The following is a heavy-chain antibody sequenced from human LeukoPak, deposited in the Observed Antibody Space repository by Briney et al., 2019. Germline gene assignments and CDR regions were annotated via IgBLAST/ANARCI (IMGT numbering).Heavy chain of an antibody. CDR2: IYYSGST. D-gene: IGHD2-21*02. V-gene: IGHV4-59*01. CDR3: ARVVTAINNLDY. Sequence: SETLSLTCTVSGGSISSYYWSWIRQPPGKGLEWIGYIYYSGSTNYNPSLKSRVTISVDTSKNQFSLKLSSVTAADTAVYYCARVVTAINNLDYWGQGTLVTVSS. CDR1: GGSISSYY. J-gene: IGHJ4*02.